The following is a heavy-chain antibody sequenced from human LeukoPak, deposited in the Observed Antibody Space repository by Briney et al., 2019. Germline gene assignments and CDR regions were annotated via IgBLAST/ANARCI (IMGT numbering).Heavy chain of an antibody. Sequence: SQTLSLTCAISGDSFSSNSAAWNWIRQSPSRGLEWLGRTYYRSKWYNDYAVSVKSRITINPDTSKNQFSLQLNFVTPEDTAVYYCARKAPDEYYESSVPDAFDVWGQGTMVTVSS. V-gene: IGHV6-1*01. J-gene: IGHJ3*01. CDR2: TYYRSKWYN. D-gene: IGHD3-22*01. CDR3: ARKAPDEYYESSVPDAFDV. CDR1: GDSFSSNSAA.